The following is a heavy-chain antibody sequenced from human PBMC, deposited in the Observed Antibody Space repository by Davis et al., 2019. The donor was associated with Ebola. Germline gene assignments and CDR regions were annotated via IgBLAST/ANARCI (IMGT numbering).Heavy chain of an antibody. Sequence: ASVKVSCKASGYTFTGYYMHWVRQAPGQGLEWMGWINPNSGGTNYAQKFQGWVSMTRDTSTSTVYMELSSLRSEDTAVYYCARGRGHYESSGGDYWGQGTLVTVSS. D-gene: IGHD3-22*01. J-gene: IGHJ4*02. CDR3: ARGRGHYESSGGDY. CDR1: GYTFTGYY. CDR2: INPNSGGT. V-gene: IGHV1-2*04.